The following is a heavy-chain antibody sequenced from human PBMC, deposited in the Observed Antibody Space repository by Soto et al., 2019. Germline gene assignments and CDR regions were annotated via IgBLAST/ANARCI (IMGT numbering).Heavy chain of an antibody. V-gene: IGHV3-74*01. CDR3: AGRNYMDV. J-gene: IGHJ6*03. Sequence: PGGSLRLSCAASGFTFSSYWMHWVRQAPGKGPVWVSRINREGSSTSYADSVKGRFTISRDNAKNTLYLQMNSLRAEDTAVYHCAGRNYMDVWGKGTTVTVSS. CDR1: GFTFSSYW. CDR2: INREGSST.